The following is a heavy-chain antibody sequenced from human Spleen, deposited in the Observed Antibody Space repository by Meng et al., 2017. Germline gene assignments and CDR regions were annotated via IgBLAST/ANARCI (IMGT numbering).Heavy chain of an antibody. V-gene: IGHV4-34*01. CDR1: GGSFSGYY. J-gene: IGHJ3*01. D-gene: IGHD6-13*01. CDR2: INHSGST. CDR3: ARIVAAGLYAFDL. Sequence: SETLSLTCAVYGGSFSGYYWSWIRQPPGKGLEWIGEINHSGSTNYNPSLKSRVTISVDTSKNQFSLKLNSVTAADTAVYYCARIVAAGLYAFDLWGQGTGVTVSS.